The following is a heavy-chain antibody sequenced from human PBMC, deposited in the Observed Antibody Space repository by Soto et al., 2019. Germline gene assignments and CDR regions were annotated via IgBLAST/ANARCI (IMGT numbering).Heavy chain of an antibody. V-gene: IGHV3-33*01. CDR2: IWYDGSNK. CDR3: ARDRGYSSSSGRHYLTPFDP. D-gene: IGHD6-6*01. CDR1: GFTFSSYG. Sequence: GGSLRLSCAASGFTFSSYGMHWVRQAPGKGLEWVAVIWYDGSNKYYADSVKGRFTISRDNSKNTLYLQMNSLRAEDTAVYYCARDRGYSSSSGRHYLTPFDPWGQGTLVTVSS. J-gene: IGHJ5*02.